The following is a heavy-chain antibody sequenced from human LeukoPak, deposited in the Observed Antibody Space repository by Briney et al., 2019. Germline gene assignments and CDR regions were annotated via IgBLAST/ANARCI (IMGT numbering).Heavy chain of an antibody. V-gene: IGHV3-23*01. Sequence: GGSLRLSCAASGFTFSNYAMSWVRQAPGKGLEWVSAVSGSGSNTYYADSVKGRFTISRDNSMHTLWLQMSSLRAEDAALYYCAKTRDPLNVFDVWGQGTVVTVSS. CDR2: VSGSGSNT. CDR1: GFTFSNYA. CDR3: AKTRDPLNVFDV. J-gene: IGHJ3*01.